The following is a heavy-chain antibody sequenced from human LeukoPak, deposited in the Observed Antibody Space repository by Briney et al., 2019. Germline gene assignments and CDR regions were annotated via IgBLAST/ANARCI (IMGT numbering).Heavy chain of an antibody. CDR2: IYQSGST. V-gene: IGHV4-59*07. CDR3: VRLRWELLAPYFDH. D-gene: IGHD1-7*01. CDR1: TDSTNTYY. Sequence: SVPLSLTCSVSTDSTNTYYWTWTRRSPGKGLEWIGHIYQSGSTKDNPSFKSRVTISIDMPKKEFSLKLTSVTVADTAMYYCVRLRWELLAPYFDHWGQGAFVIVSS. J-gene: IGHJ4*02.